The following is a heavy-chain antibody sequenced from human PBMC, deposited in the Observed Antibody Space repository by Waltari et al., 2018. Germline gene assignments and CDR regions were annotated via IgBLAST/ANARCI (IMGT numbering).Heavy chain of an antibody. CDR1: GGTFSSYA. CDR3: ATTYCGGDCYYAEYFQH. CDR2: IIPILGIA. J-gene: IGHJ1*01. V-gene: IGHV1-69*04. D-gene: IGHD2-21*01. Sequence: QVQLVQSGAEVKKPGSSVKVSCKASGGTFSSYAISWVRQAPGQGLEWMAGIIPILGIANYAQKFQGRVTITADESTSTAYMELSSLRSEDTAVYYCATTYCGGDCYYAEYFQHWGQGTLVTVSS.